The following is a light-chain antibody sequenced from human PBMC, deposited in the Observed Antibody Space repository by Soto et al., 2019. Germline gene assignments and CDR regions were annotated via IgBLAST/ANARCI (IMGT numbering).Light chain of an antibody. CDR3: QHYNNWPFT. Sequence: EIVMTQSPATLSVSPGERATLSCRASQSVSSNLAWYQQKPGQAPRLLFYGASTRATGIPASFSGSGSGTDFTLTTRSLKSEDFAIYYCQHYNNWPFTFGPGTKVDIK. V-gene: IGKV3-15*01. CDR2: GAS. J-gene: IGKJ3*01. CDR1: QSVSSN.